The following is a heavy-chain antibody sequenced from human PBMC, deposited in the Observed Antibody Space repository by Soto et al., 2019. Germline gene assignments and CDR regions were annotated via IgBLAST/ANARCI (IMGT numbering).Heavy chain of an antibody. CDR2: IYYSGTT. V-gene: IGHV4-28*01. CDR1: GYSISSSNW. D-gene: IGHD1-26*01. Sequence: QVQLQESGPGLVKPSDTLSLTCAVSGYSISSSNWWGWIRQPPGKGLEWIGYIYYSGTTYYNPSPKSRVTMSVATSKNRFSRKLTSVTAVDTAVYYCAKRETQGPIDYWGQEPLVTVSS. CDR3: AKRETQGPIDY. J-gene: IGHJ4*02.